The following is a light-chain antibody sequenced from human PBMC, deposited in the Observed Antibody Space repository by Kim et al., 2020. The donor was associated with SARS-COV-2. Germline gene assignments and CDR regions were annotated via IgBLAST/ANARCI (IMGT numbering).Light chain of an antibody. V-gene: IGKV1-33*01. CDR2: DAS. Sequence: DIQMTQSPSSLSASVGDRVTITCQASQDITNSLNWFQQKPGKAPKLLIYDASNLEAGVPSRFSGSGSGTDFTFTINSLQPGDIATYYCQQYDSFPPSITFVQGTRLEIK. CDR3: QQYDSFPPSIT. CDR1: QDITNS. J-gene: IGKJ5*01.